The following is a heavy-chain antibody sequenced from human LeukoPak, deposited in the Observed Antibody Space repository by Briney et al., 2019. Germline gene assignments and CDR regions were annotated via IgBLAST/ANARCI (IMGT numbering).Heavy chain of an antibody. J-gene: IGHJ2*01. Sequence: SVTLSLTCAVSGYSIYSGNYWGWARQPPGKGLEGIGTIYRSGRTYYNSSLKSRVSISVDASKNQFCLQLSSVTAADTAVYYCARVGYCSGGSCYLSYWYFDLWGRGTLVTVSS. CDR1: GYSIYSGNY. CDR3: ARVGYCSGGSCYLSYWYFDL. V-gene: IGHV4-38-2*01. CDR2: IYRSGRT. D-gene: IGHD2-15*01.